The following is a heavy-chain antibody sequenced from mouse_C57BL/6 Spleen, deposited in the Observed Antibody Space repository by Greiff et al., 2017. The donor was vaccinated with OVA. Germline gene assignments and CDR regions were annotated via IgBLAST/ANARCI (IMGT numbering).Heavy chain of an antibody. J-gene: IGHJ4*01. CDR1: GYAFSSYW. CDR3: ARVGVINYAMDD. Sequence: VQLQQSGAELVKPGASVKISCKASGYAFSSYWMNWVKQRPGKGLEWIGQIYPGDGDTDYNGKFKGKATLTADNYSSTAYMQISSLNSEDSAVYICARVGVINYAMDDWGQGTTVTVSS. CDR2: IYPGDGDT. V-gene: IGHV1-80*01.